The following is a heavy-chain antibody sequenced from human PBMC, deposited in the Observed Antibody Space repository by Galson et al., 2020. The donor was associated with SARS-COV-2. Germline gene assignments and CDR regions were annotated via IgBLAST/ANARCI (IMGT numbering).Heavy chain of an antibody. CDR3: ARVATMIVDDAFDI. CDR2: ISYDGSNK. V-gene: IGHV3-30*04. J-gene: IGHJ3*02. Sequence: GGSLRLSCAASGFTFSSYAMHWVRQAPGKGLEWVAVISYDGSNKYYADSVKGRFTISRDNSKNTLYLQMNSLRAEDTAVYYCARVATMIVDDAFDIWGQGTMVTVSS. CDR1: GFTFSSYA. D-gene: IGHD3-22*01.